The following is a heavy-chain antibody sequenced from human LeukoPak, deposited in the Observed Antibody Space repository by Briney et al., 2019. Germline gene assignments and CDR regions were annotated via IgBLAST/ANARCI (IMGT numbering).Heavy chain of an antibody. CDR3: ARVLMDTAMVFDY. V-gene: IGHV1-2*02. CDR2: INPNSGGT. D-gene: IGHD5-18*01. Sequence: ASVKVSCKASGYTFTGYYMHWVRLAPGQGLEWMGWINPNSGGTNYAQKFQGRVTMTRDTSISTAYMELSRLRSDDTAVYYCARVLMDTAMVFDYWGQGTLVTVSS. CDR1: GYTFTGYY. J-gene: IGHJ4*02.